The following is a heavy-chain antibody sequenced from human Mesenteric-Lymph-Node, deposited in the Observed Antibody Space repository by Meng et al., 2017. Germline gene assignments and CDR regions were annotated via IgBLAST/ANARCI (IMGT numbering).Heavy chain of an antibody. V-gene: IGHV3-9*01. Sequence: GGSLRLSCAASGFTFDDYAMHWVRQAPGKGLEWVSGISWNSGSIGYADSVKGRFTISRDNAKNSLYLQMNSLRAEDTAVYYCARALNDYEANTYWGQGTLVTVSS. J-gene: IGHJ4*02. D-gene: IGHD4-17*01. CDR3: ARALNDYEANTY. CDR1: GFTFDDYA. CDR2: ISWNSGSI.